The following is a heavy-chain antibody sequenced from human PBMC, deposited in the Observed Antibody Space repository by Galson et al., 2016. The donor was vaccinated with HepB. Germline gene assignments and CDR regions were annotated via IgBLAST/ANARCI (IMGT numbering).Heavy chain of an antibody. Sequence: SLRLSCAASGFTFDDYAMHWVRQAPGKGLEWVSGISWNSGSIGYADSVKGRFTISRDNAKKSLYLQMNSLRVEDTALYYCAKDMGFRIAAAATRYGMDVWGQGTTVTVSS. J-gene: IGHJ6*02. CDR3: AKDMGFRIAAAATRYGMDV. V-gene: IGHV3-9*01. D-gene: IGHD6-13*01. CDR1: GFTFDDYA. CDR2: ISWNSGSI.